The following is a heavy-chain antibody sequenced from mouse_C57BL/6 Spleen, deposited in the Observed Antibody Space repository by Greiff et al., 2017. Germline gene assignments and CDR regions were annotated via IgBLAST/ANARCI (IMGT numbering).Heavy chain of an antibody. V-gene: IGHV1-82*01. Sequence: QVQLQQSGPELVKPGASVKISCKASGYAFSSSWMNWVKQRPGKGLEWIGRIYPGDGDTNYNGKFKGKATLTADKSSSTAYMQLSSLTSEDSAVYFCARYAYSNPYFDYWGQGTTLTVSS. D-gene: IGHD2-5*01. CDR3: ARYAYSNPYFDY. CDR1: GYAFSSSW. J-gene: IGHJ2*01. CDR2: IYPGDGDT.